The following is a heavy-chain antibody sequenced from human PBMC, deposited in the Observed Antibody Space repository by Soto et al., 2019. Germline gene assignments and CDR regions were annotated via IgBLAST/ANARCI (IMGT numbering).Heavy chain of an antibody. CDR3: ARVGSGSESGYYYMDV. Sequence: ASVKVSCKASGYTFTSYDINWVRQATGQGLEWMGWMNPNSGNTGYAQKFQGRVTMTTDTSISTAYMELRSLRSEDTAVYYCARVGSGSESGYYYMDVWGKGTTVTVSS. D-gene: IGHD3-10*01. CDR1: GYTFTSYD. J-gene: IGHJ6*03. CDR2: MNPNSGNT. V-gene: IGHV1-8*01.